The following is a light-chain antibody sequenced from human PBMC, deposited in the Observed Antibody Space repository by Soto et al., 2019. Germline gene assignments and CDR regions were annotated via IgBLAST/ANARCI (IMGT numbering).Light chain of an antibody. J-gene: IGKJ1*01. CDR3: QQYKDWPTT. CDR1: QSVSSN. CDR2: GXX. Sequence: EIVMTQSPATLSVSPGERATLSCRASQSVSSNLAWYHQKPGQXXXXXXXGXXXXAXGXPARFSGSGSGTEFTLTITSLQSEDFGVYFCQQYKDWPTTFGQGTKVDIK. V-gene: IGKV3-15*01.